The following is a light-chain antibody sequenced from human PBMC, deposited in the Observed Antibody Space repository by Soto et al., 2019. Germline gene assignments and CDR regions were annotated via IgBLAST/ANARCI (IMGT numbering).Light chain of an antibody. CDR3: QQHKDWPPR. J-gene: IGKJ1*01. CDR1: QSVSSY. CDR2: VAS. Sequence: EMVMTQSPATLSVSPGERATLSCRASQSVSSYLAWYQQKPGQPPRLLIYVASTRAAGIPARFSGSGSGTELTPALSSLPSEDFAVYYCQQHKDWPPRFGQGTKVEIK. V-gene: IGKV3-15*01.